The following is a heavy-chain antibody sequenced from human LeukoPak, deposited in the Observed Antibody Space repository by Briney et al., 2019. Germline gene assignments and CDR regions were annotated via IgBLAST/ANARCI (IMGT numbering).Heavy chain of an antibody. J-gene: IGHJ5*02. CDR1: GDSFSSNSAA. Sequence: SQTLSLTCAISGDSFSSNSAAWNWIRQSPSRGLEWLGRTYYRSKWYNDYAVSVKSRITINPDTSKNQFSLQLNSVTPEDTAVYYCARAAPGIAAASSQNWFDPWGQGTLVTVSS. V-gene: IGHV6-1*01. CDR3: ARAAPGIAAASSQNWFDP. D-gene: IGHD6-13*01. CDR2: TYYRSKWYN.